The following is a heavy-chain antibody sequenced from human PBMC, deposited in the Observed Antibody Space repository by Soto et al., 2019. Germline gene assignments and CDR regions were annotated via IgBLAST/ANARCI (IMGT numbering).Heavy chain of an antibody. D-gene: IGHD1-20*01. V-gene: IGHV3-74*01. CDR1: GFTFSNYW. CDR2: INSDGSTT. J-gene: IGHJ4*02. CDR3: VRGSVYNWRGDY. Sequence: EVQLVESGGGLVQPGGSLRLSCAASGFTFSNYWMHWVRQAPGKGLVWVSRINSDGSTTGNADSVEGRFTISRDNAKNTLYLQMNSLRAEDTAVYYCVRGSVYNWRGDYWGQGTLVTVSS.